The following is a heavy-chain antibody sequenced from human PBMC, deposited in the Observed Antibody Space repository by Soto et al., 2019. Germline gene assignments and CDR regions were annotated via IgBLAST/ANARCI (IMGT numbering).Heavy chain of an antibody. CDR1: GYTFTGYY. CDR3: ARASYYYYGMDV. CDR2: INPNSGGT. J-gene: IGHJ6*02. V-gene: IGHV1-2*04. Sequence: ASVKVSCEASGYTFTGYYMHWVRQAPGQGLEWMGWINPNSGGTNYAQKFQGWVTMTRDTSISTAYMELSRLRSDDTAVYYCARASYYYYGMDVWGQGTTVTVSS.